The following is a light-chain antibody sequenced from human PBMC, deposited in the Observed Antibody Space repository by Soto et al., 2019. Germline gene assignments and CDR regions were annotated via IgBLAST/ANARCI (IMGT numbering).Light chain of an antibody. CDR3: QQSFSTPPT. Sequence: DIQMTQSPSSLSASVGDRFTITCGASQSISIFLTWYQQKAGKAPKLLIYAASSLQSGVPSRFSGSGSGTDFTLTISSLQPEDFASYYCQQSFSTPPTFGQGTKVDIK. CDR2: AAS. CDR1: QSISIF. J-gene: IGKJ1*01. V-gene: IGKV1-39*01.